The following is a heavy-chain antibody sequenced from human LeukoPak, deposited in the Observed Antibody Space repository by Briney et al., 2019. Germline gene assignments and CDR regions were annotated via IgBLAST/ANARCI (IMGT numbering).Heavy chain of an antibody. J-gene: IGHJ4*02. D-gene: IGHD3-22*01. V-gene: IGHV4-34*01. CDR1: GGSFSGYY. CDR2: INHSGST. Sequence: SESLSLTCAVYGGSFSGYYWSWIRQPPGKGLEWIGEINHSGSTNYNPSLKSRVTISVDTSKNQFSLKLSSVTAADTAVYYCARGGGSSGYYTDYWGQGTLVTVSS. CDR3: ARGGGSSGYYTDY.